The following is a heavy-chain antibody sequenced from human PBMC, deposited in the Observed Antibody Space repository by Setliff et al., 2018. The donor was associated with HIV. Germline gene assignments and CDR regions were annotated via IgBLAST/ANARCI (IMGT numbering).Heavy chain of an antibody. J-gene: IGHJ4*02. Sequence: GGSLRLSCAASGFTFSRYSMTWVRRAPGKGLEWVSEINTSGGNTYYADSVKGRFTISRDNSKNTLFLQMSSLRAEDTAIYYCARGSYGSFDYWGLGTLVTVSS. D-gene: IGHD3-10*01. CDR2: INTSGGNT. V-gene: IGHV3-23*01. CDR1: GFTFSRYS. CDR3: ARGSYGSFDY.